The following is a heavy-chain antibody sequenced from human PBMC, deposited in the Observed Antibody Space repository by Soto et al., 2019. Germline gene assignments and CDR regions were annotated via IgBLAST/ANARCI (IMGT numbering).Heavy chain of an antibody. CDR2: ISGSGGST. J-gene: IGHJ5*02. CDR1: GFTFSNYA. CDR3: AKGQSTYYDFWSRYYDWFDP. V-gene: IGHV3-23*01. D-gene: IGHD3-3*01. Sequence: PGGSLRLSCAASGFTFSNYAMSWVRQAQGKGLEWISTISGSGGSTYYADSVKGRFTISRDNSKNTLYLQMNSLRAEDTAVYYCAKGQSTYYDFWSRYYDWFDPWGQGTLVTVSS.